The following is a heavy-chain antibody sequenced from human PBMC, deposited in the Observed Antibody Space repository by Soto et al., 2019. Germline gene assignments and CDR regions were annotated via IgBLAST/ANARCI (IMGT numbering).Heavy chain of an antibody. Sequence: ASVKVSCKASGYTFTSYGISWVRQAPGQGLEWMGWISAYNGNTNYAQKLQGRVTMTRDTSTSTVYMELSSLRSEDTAVYYCARINDLESRPAFDIWGQGTMVTVPS. CDR1: GYTFTSYG. CDR2: ISAYNGNT. J-gene: IGHJ3*02. V-gene: IGHV1-18*01. CDR3: ARINDLESRPAFDI. D-gene: IGHD1-1*01.